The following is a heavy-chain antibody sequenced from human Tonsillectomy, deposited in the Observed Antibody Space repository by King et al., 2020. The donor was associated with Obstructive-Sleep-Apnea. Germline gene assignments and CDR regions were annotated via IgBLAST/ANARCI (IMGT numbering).Heavy chain of an antibody. J-gene: IGHJ6*02. CDR1: GFTFSNAW. D-gene: IGHD3-10*01. Sequence: VQLVESGGGLVKPGGSLRLSCAASGFTFSNAWMSWVRQAPGKGLEWVGRIKSKTDGGTTDYAAPVKGRFTISRDDSKNTLYLQMNSLKTEDTAVYYCTTDDYGSGSYAPFYYYYGMDVWGQGTTVTVSS. CDR3: TTDDYGSGSYAPFYYYYGMDV. CDR2: IKSKTDGGTT. V-gene: IGHV3-15*01.